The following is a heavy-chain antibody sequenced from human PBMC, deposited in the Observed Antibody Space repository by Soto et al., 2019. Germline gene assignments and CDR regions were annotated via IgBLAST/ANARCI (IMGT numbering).Heavy chain of an antibody. D-gene: IGHD6-19*01. CDR3: ARYFRGSGRYFFDY. CDR1: GFTFITSF. J-gene: IGHJ4*02. Sequence: PGGSLRRSCVASGFTFITSFMGWVRRAPGKGLEWVANINQDGGGTYYVDSVEGRFTISRDNAKDSLYLQMNSLRGEDTAVYYCARYFRGSGRYFFDYWGQGTLVTVSS. CDR2: INQDGGGT. V-gene: IGHV3-7*03.